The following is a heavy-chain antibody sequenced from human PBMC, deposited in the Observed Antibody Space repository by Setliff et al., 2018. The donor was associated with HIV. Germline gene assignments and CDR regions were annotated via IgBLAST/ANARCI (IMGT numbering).Heavy chain of an antibody. Sequence: ASVKVSCKASGYTFTSYDINWVRQATGQGLEWMGWMNIYSGNTNYAQKFQGRVTMTTDTSTSTAYMELRSLRSDDTAIYYCARKPTGSPSDYWGQGTLVTVSS. CDR2: MNIYSGNT. D-gene: IGHD2-2*01. CDR3: ARKPTGSPSDY. J-gene: IGHJ4*02. CDR1: GYTFTSYD. V-gene: IGHV1-18*01.